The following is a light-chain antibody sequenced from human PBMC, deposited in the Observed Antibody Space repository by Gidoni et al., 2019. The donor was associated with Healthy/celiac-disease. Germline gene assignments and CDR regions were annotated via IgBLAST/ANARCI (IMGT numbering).Light chain of an antibody. Sequence: AIRMTQSPSSFSASTGDRVTITCRASQGIRSYLAWYQQKPGKAPKLLIYAASTLQSGFPSRFSGSGSGTDFTLTISCLQSEDFATYYCQQYYSYSTFGGGTKVEIK. J-gene: IGKJ4*01. CDR2: AAS. CDR3: QQYYSYST. V-gene: IGKV1-8*01. CDR1: QGIRSY.